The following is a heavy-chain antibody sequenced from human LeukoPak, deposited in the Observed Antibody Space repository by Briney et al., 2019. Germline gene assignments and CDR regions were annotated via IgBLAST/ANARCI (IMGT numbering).Heavy chain of an antibody. CDR2: IYYSGST. J-gene: IGHJ5*02. CDR3: ARLEDGQAAAGNWFDP. D-gene: IGHD6-13*01. V-gene: IGHV4-39*07. Sequence: SETLSLTCTVSGGSISSNRYNWAWIRQSPGKGLEWIGSIYYSGSTYYNPSLKSRVTISVDKSKNQFSLKLSSVTAADTAVYYCARLEDGQAAAGNWFDPWGQGTLVTVSS. CDR1: GGSISSNRYN.